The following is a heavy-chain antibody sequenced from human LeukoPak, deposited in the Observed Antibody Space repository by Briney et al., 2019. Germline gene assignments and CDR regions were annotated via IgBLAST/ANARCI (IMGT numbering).Heavy chain of an antibody. V-gene: IGHV4-4*07. CDR2: MYTSGST. Sequence: PSETLSLTCTVSGVSISSDYWSWIRQPAGKGLEWIGRMYTSGSTNYNPSLKSRVTMSVDTSKNQFSLKLSSVTAADTAVYYCARDTLNWFDPWGQGTLVTVSS. CDR1: GVSISSDY. J-gene: IGHJ5*02. CDR3: ARDTLNWFDP.